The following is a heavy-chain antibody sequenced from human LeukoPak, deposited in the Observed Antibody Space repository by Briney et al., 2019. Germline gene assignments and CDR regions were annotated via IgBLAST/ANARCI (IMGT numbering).Heavy chain of an antibody. CDR1: GASISSYY. Sequence: SETLSLTCTVSGASISSYYWSWIRQPPGKGLEWIGYIYYSGSTNYNPSLKSRVTISVDTSKNQFSLKLSSVTAADTAVYYCARNDLGAFDIWGQGTMVTVS. CDR3: ARNDLGAFDI. V-gene: IGHV4-59*01. J-gene: IGHJ3*02. CDR2: IYYSGST. D-gene: IGHD3-16*01.